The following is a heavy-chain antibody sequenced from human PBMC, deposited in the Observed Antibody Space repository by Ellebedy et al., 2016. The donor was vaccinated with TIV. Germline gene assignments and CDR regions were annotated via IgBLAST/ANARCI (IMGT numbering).Heavy chain of an antibody. CDR2: IKQDGSEK. D-gene: IGHD3-10*01. J-gene: IGHJ4*02. Sequence: GGSLRLSCAASGFSFSDYWMSWVRQAPGKGLEWVANIKQDGSEKYYVDSVKGRFTISRDNAKNSLCLQMNSLRVEDTAVYYCVRAIGGRGGYWGQGTLVTVSS. CDR3: VRAIGGRGGY. CDR1: GFSFSDYW. V-gene: IGHV3-7*01.